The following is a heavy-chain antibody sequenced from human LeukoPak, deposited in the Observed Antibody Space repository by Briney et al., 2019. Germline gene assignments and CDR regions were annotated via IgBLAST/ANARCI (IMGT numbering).Heavy chain of an antibody. V-gene: IGHV4-30-4*08. CDR2: IYYSGST. J-gene: IGHJ6*03. CDR1: GGSISSGVYY. CDR3: ARYYSLYYYMDV. Sequence: SETLSLTCTVSGGSISSGVYYWSWIRQPPGKGLEWIGYIYYSGSTYYNPSLKSRVTISVDTSKNQFSLKLSSVTAADTAVYYCARYYSLYYYMDVWGKGTTVTVSS. D-gene: IGHD3-10*01.